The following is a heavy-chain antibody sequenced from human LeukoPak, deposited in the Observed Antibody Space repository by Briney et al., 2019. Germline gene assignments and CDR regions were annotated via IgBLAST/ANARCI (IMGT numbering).Heavy chain of an antibody. J-gene: IGHJ5*02. CDR2: IYYSGST. V-gene: IGHV4-39*01. Sequence: NPSETLSLTCTVSGGSISSSSYYWGWIRQPPGKGLEWIGSIYYSGSTYYNPSLKSRVTISVDTSKNQFSLKLSSVTAADTAVYYCARQHYYGSGSYYKGVRTQRNWFDPWGQGTLVTVSS. CDR3: ARQHYYGSGSYYKGVRTQRNWFDP. D-gene: IGHD3-10*01. CDR1: GGSISSSSYY.